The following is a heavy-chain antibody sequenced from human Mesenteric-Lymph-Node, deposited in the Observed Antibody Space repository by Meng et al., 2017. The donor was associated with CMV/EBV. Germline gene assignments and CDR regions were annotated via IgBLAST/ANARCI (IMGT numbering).Heavy chain of an antibody. V-gene: IGHV3-30*04. J-gene: IGHJ6*02. D-gene: IGHD3-3*01. Sequence: GESLKISCAASGFTFSSYAMHWVRQAPGKGLEWVAVISYDGSNKYYADSVKGRFTISRDNSKNTLYLQTNSLRAEDTAVYYCARDKPITYYDFWSGYSDYYYYGMDVWGQGTTVTVSS. CDR2: ISYDGSNK. CDR1: GFTFSSYA. CDR3: ARDKPITYYDFWSGYSDYYYYGMDV.